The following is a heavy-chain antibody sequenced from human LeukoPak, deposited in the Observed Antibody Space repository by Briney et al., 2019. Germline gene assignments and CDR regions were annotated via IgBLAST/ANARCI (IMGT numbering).Heavy chain of an antibody. J-gene: IGHJ5*02. CDR3: ARALRGYIVVVPAAQTSGENWFDP. D-gene: IGHD2-2*01. CDR2: ISPYNGNT. Sequence: EASVKVSCKASGYSFTNYVINWVRQVPGQGLEWIGWISPYNGNTDYAQKLQGRVTLTTDTSTSTAYMELRSLRSDDTAVYYCARALRGYIVVVPAAQTSGENWFDPWGQGTLVTVSS. CDR1: GYSFTNYV. V-gene: IGHV1-18*01.